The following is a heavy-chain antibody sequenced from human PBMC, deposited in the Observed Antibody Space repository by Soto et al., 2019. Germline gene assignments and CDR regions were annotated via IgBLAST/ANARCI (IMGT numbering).Heavy chain of an antibody. V-gene: IGHV3-23*01. CDR2: ISGSGGST. D-gene: IGHD3-10*01. Sequence: PGGSLRLSCAASGFTFSAYAMSWVRQAPGKGLEWVSAISGSGGSTYYADSVKGRFTISRDNSKNTLYLQINSLRAEDTAVYYCAKEPTVARAFYGSGSFDYWGQGTLVTVSS. CDR3: AKEPTVARAFYGSGSFDY. J-gene: IGHJ4*02. CDR1: GFTFSAYA.